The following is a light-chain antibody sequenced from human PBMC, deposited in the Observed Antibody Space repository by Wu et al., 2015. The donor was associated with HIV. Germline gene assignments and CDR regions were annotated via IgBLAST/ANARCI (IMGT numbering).Light chain of an antibody. CDR3: QQLNSFPLT. V-gene: IGKV1-9*01. CDR2: DAS. CDR1: QDIVTY. J-gene: IGKJ5*01. Sequence: GDRVTITCRASQDIVTYLAWYQQIPGKAPRVLIYDASTLQTGVPSRFSGSGSGAEFTLTISGLQREDFAVYYCQQLNSFPLTFGHGTRLEIK.